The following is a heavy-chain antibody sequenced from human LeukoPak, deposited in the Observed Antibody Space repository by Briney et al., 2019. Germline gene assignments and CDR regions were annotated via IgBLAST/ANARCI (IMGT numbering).Heavy chain of an antibody. CDR2: VSLSGLS. CDR3: SRENGAFSPFGY. CDR1: GGSITSTNW. Sequence: SETLSLTCGVSGGSITSTNWWSWVRQPPGQGLEWIGEVSLSGLSNYNPSLSSRVIMALDTSKNHLSLHLTSVTAADTAVYYCSRENGAFSPFGYWGQGYLVTVLS. V-gene: IGHV4-4*02. J-gene: IGHJ4*02. D-gene: IGHD2-8*01.